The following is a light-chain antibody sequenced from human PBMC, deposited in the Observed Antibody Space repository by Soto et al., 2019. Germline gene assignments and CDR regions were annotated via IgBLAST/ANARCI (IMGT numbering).Light chain of an antibody. CDR2: DAS. CDR1: QGISSA. Sequence: AIQFTQSPSSLSASVGDRVTITCRASQGISSALAWYQQKPGKAPKLLIYDASSLESGVPSRFSGSGAGTEFTLTIKSLQPEDFATYYCQQYNTYPYTFGQGTRLEIK. CDR3: QQYNTYPYT. V-gene: IGKV1-13*02. J-gene: IGKJ5*01.